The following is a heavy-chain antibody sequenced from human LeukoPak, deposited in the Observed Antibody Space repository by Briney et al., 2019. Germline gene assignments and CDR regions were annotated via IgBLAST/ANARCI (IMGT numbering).Heavy chain of an antibody. Sequence: PSQTLSLTCTVSGGSISSGSYYWSWIRQPAGKGLEWIGRIYTSGSTNYNPSLKSRVTISVDTSKNRFSLKLSSVTAADTAVYYCARLVVGGYRYYYYMDVWGKGTTVTVSS. CDR1: GGSISSGSYY. CDR3: ARLVVGGYRYYYYMDV. V-gene: IGHV4-61*02. CDR2: IYTSGST. D-gene: IGHD3-16*02. J-gene: IGHJ6*03.